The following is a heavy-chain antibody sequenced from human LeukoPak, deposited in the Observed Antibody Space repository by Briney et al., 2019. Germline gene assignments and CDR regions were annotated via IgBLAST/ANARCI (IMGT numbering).Heavy chain of an antibody. J-gene: IGHJ4*02. CDR2: IQKDGSQK. CDR3: ATVAGYFDY. D-gene: IGHD2-21*01. Sequence: GGSLRLSCAASEVTFSNYWMSWVRQAPGKGLEWVASIQKDGSQKYYLESVKGRFSISRDNTKNSLYLHMSSLRADDTAVYFCATVAGYFDYWGQGTLVPVSS. CDR1: EVTFSNYW. V-gene: IGHV3-7*01.